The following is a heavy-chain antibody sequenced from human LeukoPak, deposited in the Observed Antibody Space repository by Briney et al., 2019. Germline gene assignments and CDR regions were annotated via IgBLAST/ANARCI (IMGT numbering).Heavy chain of an antibody. CDR3: ARVNYYDSSRANWFDP. J-gene: IGHJ5*02. CDR2: IYYSGST. CDR1: GGSISSGDYY. D-gene: IGHD3-22*01. Sequence: SQTLSLTCTVSGGSISSGDYYWSWIRQPPGKGLEWLGYIYYSGSTYYNPSLKSRVTISVDTSKNQFSLKLSSVTAADTAVYYCARVNYYDSSRANWFDPWGQGTLVTVSS. V-gene: IGHV4-30-4*08.